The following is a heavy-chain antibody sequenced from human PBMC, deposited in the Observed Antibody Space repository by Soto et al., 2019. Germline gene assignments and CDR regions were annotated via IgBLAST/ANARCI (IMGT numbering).Heavy chain of an antibody. CDR3: ARVYSSWYSDY. Sequence: PGGSLRLSCAASGFTFSSYGMHWVRQAPGKGLEWVAVIWYDGSNKYYADSVKGRFTISRDNSKNTLYLQMNSLRAEDTAVYYCARVYSSWYSDYWGQGTLVTVSS. J-gene: IGHJ4*02. D-gene: IGHD6-13*01. CDR2: IWYDGSNK. CDR1: GFTFSSYG. V-gene: IGHV3-33*01.